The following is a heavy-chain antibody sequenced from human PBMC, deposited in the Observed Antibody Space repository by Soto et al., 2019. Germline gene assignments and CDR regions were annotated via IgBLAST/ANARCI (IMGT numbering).Heavy chain of an antibody. CDR3: ARVEDYESTYLDS. V-gene: IGHV4-59*07. Sequence: PADPLSLTCTVSGRCLSSYYWCWLRQPPGKGLAWIGCIYYSGGTNYNPSFKSRVTITVDTSKTQFSLKLSFVPPADPAVFYCARVEDYESTYLDSWGQETLLPVSA. CDR1: GRCLSSYY. D-gene: IGHD3-16*01. J-gene: IGHJ4*02. CDR2: IYYSGGT.